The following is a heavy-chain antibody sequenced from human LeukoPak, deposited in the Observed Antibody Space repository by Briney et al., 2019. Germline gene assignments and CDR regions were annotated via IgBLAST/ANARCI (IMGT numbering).Heavy chain of an antibody. J-gene: IGHJ6*02. Sequence: PSETLSLTCTVSGGSISSGGYYWNWFRQHPGRGREWFGNISYIGSTSYNPSLQSRLTISVDTSKNQFSLRLSSVTAADTAVYYCAKDLYIRAPPGEYYYYYGMDVWGQGTTVTVSS. CDR2: ISYIGST. CDR3: AKDLYIRAPPGEYYYYYGMDV. D-gene: IGHD2-21*01. CDR1: GGSISSGGYY. V-gene: IGHV4-31*03.